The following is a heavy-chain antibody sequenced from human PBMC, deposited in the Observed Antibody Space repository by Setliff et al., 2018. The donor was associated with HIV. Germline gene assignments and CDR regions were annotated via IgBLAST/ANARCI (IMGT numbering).Heavy chain of an antibody. Sequence: PGGSLRLSCVVSGFTFDDYGMSWVRQAPGKGLEWVSGLRWNGGTTGYAASVRGRFTISRDNSKNTLYLQVNSLRPDDTALYYCASARIPTGGTSTSFDYWGQGALVTVSS. CDR3: ASARIPTGGTSTSFDY. CDR2: LRWNGGTT. CDR1: GFTFDDYG. D-gene: IGHD1-1*01. J-gene: IGHJ4*02. V-gene: IGHV3-20*04.